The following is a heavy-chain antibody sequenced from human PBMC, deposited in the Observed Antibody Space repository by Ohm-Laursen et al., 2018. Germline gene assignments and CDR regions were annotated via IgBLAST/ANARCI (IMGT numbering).Heavy chain of an antibody. J-gene: IGHJ3*02. Sequence: SLRLSCAAPGFNFETHSMNWVRQAPGKGLEWVSCITKNGATEYADSVKGRFTITRDNAMKSVFLQMNSLRDEGTAVYYCTGDGVAAHPGDAFDIWGHGTMVTVSS. CDR2: ITKNGATE. CDR3: TGDGVAAHPGDAFDI. D-gene: IGHD2-15*01. CDR1: GFNFETHS. V-gene: IGHV3-48*02.